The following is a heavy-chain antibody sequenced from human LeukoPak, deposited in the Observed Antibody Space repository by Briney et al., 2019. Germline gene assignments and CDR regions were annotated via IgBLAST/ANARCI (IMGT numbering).Heavy chain of an antibody. V-gene: IGHV4-31*03. CDR2: IYYSGST. D-gene: IGHD3-22*01. Sequence: SETLSLTCTVSGGSISSGGYYWSWIRQHPGKGLEWIGYIYYSGSTYYNPSLKSRVTISVDTSKNQFSLKLSSVTAADTAVYYCASGCTKWLSWAFDIWGQGTMVTVSS. J-gene: IGHJ3*02. CDR1: GGSISSGGYY. CDR3: ASGCTKWLSWAFDI.